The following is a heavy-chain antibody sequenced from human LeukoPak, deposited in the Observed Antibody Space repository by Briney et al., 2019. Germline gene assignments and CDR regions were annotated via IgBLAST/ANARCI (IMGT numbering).Heavy chain of an antibody. Sequence: SQTLSLTCTLSGGSMSSGSYYWNWIRQPAGKGLEWIGRIYTSGSTNYNPSLKSRATISLDASKKQFSLKLTSVTAADSAVYYCARGNPLDYWGQGTLVTVSS. CDR1: GGSMSSGSYY. CDR3: ARGNPLDY. J-gene: IGHJ4*02. D-gene: IGHD1-14*01. CDR2: IYTSGST. V-gene: IGHV4-61*02.